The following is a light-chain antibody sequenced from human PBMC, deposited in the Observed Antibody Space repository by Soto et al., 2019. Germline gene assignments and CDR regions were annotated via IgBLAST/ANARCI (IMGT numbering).Light chain of an antibody. Sequence: DIQMTQSPSSLFASVGDTVTITCRASQTINSYLNWYQQKPGQAPKLLIYVASSLQNGVPSRFRGSGSGTDFTLSISSLEPEDFATYYCQQSYYIPLTFGPGTKLDFK. V-gene: IGKV1-39*01. CDR2: VAS. J-gene: IGKJ3*01. CDR3: QQSYYIPLT. CDR1: QTINSY.